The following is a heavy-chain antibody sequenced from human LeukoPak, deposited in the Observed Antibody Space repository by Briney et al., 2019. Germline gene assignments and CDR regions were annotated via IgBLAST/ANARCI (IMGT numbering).Heavy chain of an antibody. D-gene: IGHD2-21*01. J-gene: IGHJ6*02. CDR1: GYTFSDNY. Sequence: ASVKVSCKASGYTFSDNYLHWVRQAPGQGLEWMGWLNTKSGGTSYPREFQGRVTLTRDMSSSTAYMELRSLRPDDTAVYFCAREGIIRIGAVSIFGLDVWGQGTTVIVSS. V-gene: IGHV1-2*02. CDR2: LNTKSGGT. CDR3: AREGIIRIGAVSIFGLDV.